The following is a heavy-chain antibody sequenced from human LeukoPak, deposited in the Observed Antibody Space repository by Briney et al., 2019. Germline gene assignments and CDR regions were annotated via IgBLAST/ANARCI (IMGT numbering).Heavy chain of an antibody. CDR1: GFTFSNAW. Sequence: KPGGSLRLSCAASGFTFSNAWMSWVRQAPGKGLEWVGRIKSKTDGGTTDYAAPVKGRFTISRDDSKNTLYLQMNSLKTEDTAVYYCTTFQRGAGPPHEERFDPWGQGTLVTVSS. CDR2: IKSKTDGGTT. D-gene: IGHD1-26*01. V-gene: IGHV3-15*01. J-gene: IGHJ5*02. CDR3: TTFQRGAGPPHEERFDP.